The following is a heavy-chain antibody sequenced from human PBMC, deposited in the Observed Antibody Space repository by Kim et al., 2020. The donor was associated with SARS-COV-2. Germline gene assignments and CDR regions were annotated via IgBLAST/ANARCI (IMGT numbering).Heavy chain of an antibody. D-gene: IGHD2-2*02. CDR3: AKDREAYTITATPGPTWYFDL. J-gene: IGHJ2*01. CDR1: GFTFRNYA. Sequence: GGSLRLSCAASGFTFRNYAMSWVRQAPGRGLEWVSTISGSGDATYYANSVKGRFTISRDNSKSTLFVQMNSLRVEDTAIYYCAKDREAYTITATPGPTWYFDLWGRGTLVTVSS. V-gene: IGHV3-23*01. CDR2: ISGSGDAT.